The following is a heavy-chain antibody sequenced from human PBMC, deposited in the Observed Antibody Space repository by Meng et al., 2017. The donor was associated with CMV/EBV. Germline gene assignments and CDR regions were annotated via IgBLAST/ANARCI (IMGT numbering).Heavy chain of an antibody. Sequence: SVKVSCRASGGTFSSYAISWVRQAPGQGLEWMGGIIPIFGTANYAQKFQGRVTITTDESTSTAYMELSSLRSEDTAVYYCARDQRGSYSYYYGMDVWGQGTTVTVSS. V-gene: IGHV1-69*05. CDR2: IIPIFGTA. D-gene: IGHD1-26*01. CDR1: GGTFSSYA. CDR3: ARDQRGSYSYYYGMDV. J-gene: IGHJ6*02.